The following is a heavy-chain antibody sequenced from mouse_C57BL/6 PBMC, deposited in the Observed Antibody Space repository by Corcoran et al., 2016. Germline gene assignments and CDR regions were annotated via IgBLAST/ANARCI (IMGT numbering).Heavy chain of an antibody. CDR2: INPNNGGT. Sequence: EVQLQQSGPELVKPGASVKISCKASGYTFTDYYMNWVKQSHGKSLEWIGDINPNNGGTSYNQKFKGKATLTVDKSSSTAYMELRSLTSEDSAVYYCARQEGSTYFDYWGQGTTLTVSS. CDR3: ARQEGSTYFDY. V-gene: IGHV1-26*01. J-gene: IGHJ2*01. CDR1: GYTFTDYY.